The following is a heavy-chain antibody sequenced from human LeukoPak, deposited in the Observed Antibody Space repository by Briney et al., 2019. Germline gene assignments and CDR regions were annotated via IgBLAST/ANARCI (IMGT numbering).Heavy chain of an antibody. CDR2: ISTYNGNT. CDR1: GYTFTTFG. V-gene: IGHV1-18*01. CDR3: AIGTGTYPYYFVY. Sequence: ASVKASCKASGYTFTTFGLSWLRQAPGQGLEWMGWISTYNGNTNYAQKLQGRVTMTTDTSTRTAYMDLRSLRSDDTAVYYCAIGTGTYPYYFVYWGQGTLVTVSS. J-gene: IGHJ4*02. D-gene: IGHD1-26*01.